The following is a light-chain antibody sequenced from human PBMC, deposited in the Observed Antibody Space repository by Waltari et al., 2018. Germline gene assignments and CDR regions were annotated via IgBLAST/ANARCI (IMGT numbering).Light chain of an antibody. J-gene: IGKJ1*01. CDR3: QHYVRLPAT. Sequence: RPNLSGRASQSVSRALAWYQQKPGQAPRLLIYGGTRATGIPDRFSGSGSGTDFSLTISRLEPEDFAVYYCQHYVRLPATFGQGTKVEIK. CDR2: GGT. V-gene: IGKV3-20*01. CDR1: QSVSRA.